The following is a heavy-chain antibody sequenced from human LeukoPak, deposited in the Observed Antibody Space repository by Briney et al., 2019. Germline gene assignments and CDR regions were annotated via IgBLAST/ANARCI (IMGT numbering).Heavy chain of an antibody. Sequence: ASVKVSCKASGYTSTGYYMHWVRQAPGQGLEWMGWINPNSGGTNYAQKFQGRVTMTRDTSISTAYMELSRLRSDDTAVYYCARVNYYDSSGYSLDYWGQGTLVTVSS. CDR3: ARVNYYDSSGYSLDY. CDR2: INPNSGGT. D-gene: IGHD3-22*01. V-gene: IGHV1-2*02. J-gene: IGHJ4*02. CDR1: GYTSTGYY.